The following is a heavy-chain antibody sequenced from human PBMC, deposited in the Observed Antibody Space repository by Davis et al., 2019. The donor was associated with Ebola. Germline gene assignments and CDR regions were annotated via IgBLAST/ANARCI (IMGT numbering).Heavy chain of an antibody. V-gene: IGHV3-23*01. CDR3: AKGEFVVVPWYMDV. J-gene: IGHJ6*03. CDR1: GFTFSDYY. CDR2: ISGSGGST. Sequence: GGSLRLSCAASGFTFSDYYMSWVRQAPGKGLEWVSAISGSGGSTYYADSVKGRFTISRDNSKNTLYLQMNSLRAEDTAVYYCAKGEFVVVPWYMDVWGKGTTVTVSS. D-gene: IGHD2-2*01.